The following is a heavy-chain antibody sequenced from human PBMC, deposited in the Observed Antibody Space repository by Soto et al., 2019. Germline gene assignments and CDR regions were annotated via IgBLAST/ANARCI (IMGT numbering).Heavy chain of an antibody. CDR2: MNPNSGNT. D-gene: IGHD3-3*01. CDR3: ARGSAYYDFWSGYYPFDY. Sequence: QVQLVQSGAEVKKPGASVKVSCKASGYTFTSYDINWVRQATGQGLEWMGWMNPNSGNTSYAQKFQGRVTMTRNTSISTAYMELSSLRSEDTAVYYCARGSAYYDFWSGYYPFDYWGQGTLVTVSS. J-gene: IGHJ4*02. V-gene: IGHV1-8*01. CDR1: GYTFTSYD.